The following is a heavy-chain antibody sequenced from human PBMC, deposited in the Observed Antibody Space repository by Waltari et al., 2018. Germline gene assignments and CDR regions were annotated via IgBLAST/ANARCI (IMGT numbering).Heavy chain of an antibody. Sequence: EVQLVESGGGLVKPGGSLRLSCAASGFTFRAYHLNWVRLAPGKGLEWVSLISSSSSYKYYADSVKGRFTISRDNAKNSLYLQMNSLRAEDTAVYYCARSLVYDTSGDEAFDIWGQGTMVTVSS. V-gene: IGHV3-21*02. CDR1: GFTFRAYH. D-gene: IGHD3-22*01. J-gene: IGHJ3*02. CDR3: ARSLVYDTSGDEAFDI. CDR2: ISSSSSYK.